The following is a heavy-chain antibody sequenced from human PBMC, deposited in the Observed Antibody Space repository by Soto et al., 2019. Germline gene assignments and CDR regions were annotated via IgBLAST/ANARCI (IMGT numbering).Heavy chain of an antibody. CDR2: IYWDDDK. CDR1: GFSLSTSGVG. J-gene: IGHJ2*01. Sequence: QITLKESGPPLVKPTQTLTLTCTFSGFSLSTSGVGVGWIRQPPGKALEWLTLIYWDDDKRYSPSLKSRLTISKDSSKNQVVLTMTNMDPVDTATYYCAHSTRYYGSGNQGVWYFDLCCRGTLVTVSS. D-gene: IGHD3-10*01. V-gene: IGHV2-5*02. CDR3: AHSTRYYGSGNQGVWYFDL.